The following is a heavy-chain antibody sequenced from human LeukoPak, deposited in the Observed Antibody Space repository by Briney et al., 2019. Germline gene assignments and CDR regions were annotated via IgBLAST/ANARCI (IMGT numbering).Heavy chain of an antibody. J-gene: IGHJ4*02. CDR3: ARDRGVYGGNSYRFDY. Sequence: GGSLRLSCAASGFTFSSYEMNWVRQAPGKGLERVSYISSSGSDIYYADSVKGRFTISRDNAKNSLYLQMNSLRVEDTALYYCARDRGVYGGNSYRFDYWGQGTLVTVSS. CDR1: GFTFSSYE. D-gene: IGHD4-23*01. V-gene: IGHV3-48*03. CDR2: ISSSGSDI.